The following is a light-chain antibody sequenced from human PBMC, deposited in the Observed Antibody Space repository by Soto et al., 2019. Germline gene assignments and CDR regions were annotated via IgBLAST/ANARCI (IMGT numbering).Light chain of an antibody. CDR3: QQCYHAQFT. J-gene: IGKJ4*01. V-gene: IGKV1-39*01. CDR2: GVS. Sequence: DIQLTQSPSSLSASVGDEVTITCRASQGISHYLTWYQQKPGRAPTLLIYGVSTLQSGVPSRFSGGGSGTDFTLTISNLQLEDFATYSCQQCYHAQFTVGGGTMVDIK. CDR1: QGISHY.